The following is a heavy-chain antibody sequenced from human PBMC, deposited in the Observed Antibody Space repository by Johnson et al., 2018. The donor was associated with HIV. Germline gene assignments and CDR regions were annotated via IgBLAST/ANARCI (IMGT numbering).Heavy chain of an antibody. CDR2: ISWNSGST. D-gene: IGHD6-19*01. Sequence: VQLVESGGGLVQPGRSLRLSCAASGFTFDDYAMHWVRQAPGKGLEWVSGISWNSGSTGYADSVKGRFTISRDNAKNSLYLQMNSLRAEDTALYYCARYNGVDSSSSGQTDIWGQGTMVTVSS. J-gene: IGHJ3*02. CDR3: ARYNGVDSSSSGQTDI. V-gene: IGHV3-9*01. CDR1: GFTFDDYA.